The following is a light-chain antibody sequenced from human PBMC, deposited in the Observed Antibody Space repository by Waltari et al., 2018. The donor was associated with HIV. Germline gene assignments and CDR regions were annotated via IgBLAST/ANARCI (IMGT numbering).Light chain of an antibody. J-gene: IGLJ3*02. CDR3: TSFTSNYTVM. CDR1: TSDFGLYHF. CDR2: HVS. Sequence: QSALTQPASVSGSPGQSITISCTGSTSDFGLYHFISWYQHHPARVPKVIISHVSSRPSGVSSRFSGSKSGNTASLTISWLQAEDEADYYCTSFTSNYTVMFGGGTKVTVL. V-gene: IGLV2-14*01.